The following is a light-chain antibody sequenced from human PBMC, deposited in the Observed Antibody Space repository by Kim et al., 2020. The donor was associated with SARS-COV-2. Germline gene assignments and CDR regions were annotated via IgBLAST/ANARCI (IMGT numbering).Light chain of an antibody. V-gene: IGLV3-21*01. CDR2: YDS. Sequence: GRKSIHWYQHKPGQAPVLVIYYDSDRPPGVSERFSASNSGNTATLAISSVEPGDEADYYCQVWENTLRTFGGGTQLTVL. J-gene: IGLJ2*01. CDR1: GRKS. CDR3: QVWENTLRT.